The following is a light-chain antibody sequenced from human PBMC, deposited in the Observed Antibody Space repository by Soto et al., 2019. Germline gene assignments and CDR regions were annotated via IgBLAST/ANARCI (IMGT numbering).Light chain of an antibody. V-gene: IGKV1-5*03. CDR2: ETS. Sequence: IQMTQSPSTLSASLGDRVTITCRASQSISGWLAWYQQKPGKAPKLLIYETSNLQSGVPSRFSGSGSATDFTLTISGLQPDDFATYYCQQDSAYPLTFGGGTKVEI. J-gene: IGKJ4*01. CDR1: QSISGW. CDR3: QQDSAYPLT.